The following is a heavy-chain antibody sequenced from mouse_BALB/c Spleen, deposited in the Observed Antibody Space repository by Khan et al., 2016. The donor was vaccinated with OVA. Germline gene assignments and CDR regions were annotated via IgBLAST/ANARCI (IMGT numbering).Heavy chain of an antibody. CDR2: ISGGGRT. CDR1: GFTFGTYT. J-gene: IGHJ2*01. V-gene: IGHV5-12-2*01. CDR3: AKSLYYYGSSHLFDY. Sequence: EVELVESGGGLVQPGGSLKLSCAASGFTFGTYTMSWVRQTPEKRLEWVAYISGGGRTYYLDTVKGRFPISRDNAKNTLYLQMSSLKSEDTAMYYCAKSLYYYGSSHLFDYWGQGTTLTVSS. D-gene: IGHD1-1*01.